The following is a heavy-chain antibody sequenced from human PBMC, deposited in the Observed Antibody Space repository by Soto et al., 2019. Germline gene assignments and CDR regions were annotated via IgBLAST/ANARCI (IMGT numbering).Heavy chain of an antibody. Sequence: VGSLRLSCAASGFTFSSYGMHWVRQAPGKGLEWVALIWFDGSDKYYTESVKGRFTISRDNSKSTLYLQMNSLRAEDTAVYYCARLYCSASSCYSVGAFDIRGQGTMVTVSS. V-gene: IGHV3-33*01. D-gene: IGHD2-15*01. CDR3: ARLYCSASSCYSVGAFDI. CDR1: GFTFSSYG. CDR2: IWFDGSDK. J-gene: IGHJ3*02.